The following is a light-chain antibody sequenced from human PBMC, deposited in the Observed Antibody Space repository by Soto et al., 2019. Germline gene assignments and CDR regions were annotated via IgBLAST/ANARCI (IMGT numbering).Light chain of an antibody. CDR1: QSVSSSY. Sequence: EIVLTQSPGTLSLSPGERATLSCRASQSVSSSYLAWYQQKPGQAPRLLIYGASSSATGIPDRFSGSGSGTDFTLTISRLEPEDFAVYYFQQYGSSPNTFGQGTKLEIK. CDR3: QQYGSSPNT. J-gene: IGKJ2*01. V-gene: IGKV3-20*01. CDR2: GAS.